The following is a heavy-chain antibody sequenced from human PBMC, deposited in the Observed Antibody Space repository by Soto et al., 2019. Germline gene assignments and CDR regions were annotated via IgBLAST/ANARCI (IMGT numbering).Heavy chain of an antibody. D-gene: IGHD2-8*01. V-gene: IGHV3-7*04. CDR2: IKPDGSEK. CDR3: VRVGYCTNGVCYTVFDY. J-gene: IGHJ4*02. Sequence: PGGSLRLSCAASGFTFSSYWMSWVRQAPGKGLEWVANIKPDGSEKYYVDSVKGRFTISRDNAENSLFLQMNSLRAEDTAVYYCVRVGYCTNGVCYTVFDYWGQGTLVTVS. CDR1: GFTFSSYW.